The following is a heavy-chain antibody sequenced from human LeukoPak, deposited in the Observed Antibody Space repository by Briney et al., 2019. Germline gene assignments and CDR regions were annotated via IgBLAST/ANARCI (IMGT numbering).Heavy chain of an antibody. Sequence: KTSQTLPLTCTVSGGSISSGDYYWSWIRQPPGKGLEWIGYIYYSGSTYYNPSLKSRVTISVDTSKNQFSLKLSSVTAADTAVYYCARDLGYYDSSGYYYYYYGMDVWGQGTTVTVSS. J-gene: IGHJ6*02. CDR1: GGSISSGDYY. V-gene: IGHV4-30-4*01. D-gene: IGHD3-22*01. CDR3: ARDLGYYDSSGYYYYYYGMDV. CDR2: IYYSGST.